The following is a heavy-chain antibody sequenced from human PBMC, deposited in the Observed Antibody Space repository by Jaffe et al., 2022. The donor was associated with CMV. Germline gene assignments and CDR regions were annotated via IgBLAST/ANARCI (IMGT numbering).Heavy chain of an antibody. Sequence: QVQLQESGPGLVKPSETLSLTCTVSGGSISSYYWSWIRQPAGKGLEWIGRIYTSGSTNYNPSLKSRVTMSVDTSKNQFSLKLSSVTAADTAVYYCARDWLAAAGSYNWFDPWGQGTLVTVSS. V-gene: IGHV4-4*07. D-gene: IGHD6-13*01. J-gene: IGHJ5*02. CDR1: GGSISSYY. CDR3: ARDWLAAAGSYNWFDP. CDR2: IYTSGST.